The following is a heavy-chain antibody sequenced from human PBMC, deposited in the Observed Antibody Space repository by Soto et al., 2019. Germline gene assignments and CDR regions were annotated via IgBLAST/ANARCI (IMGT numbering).Heavy chain of an antibody. CDR2: IYTSGST. Sequence: SETLSLTCTVSGGSISSYYWSWIRQPAGKGLEWIGRIYTSGSTNYNPSLKSRVTMSVDTSKNQFSLKLSSVTAADTAVYYCATDRWGYSYGQYYFDYWGQGTLVTVYS. D-gene: IGHD5-18*01. J-gene: IGHJ4*02. CDR3: ATDRWGYSYGQYYFDY. CDR1: GGSISSYY. V-gene: IGHV4-4*07.